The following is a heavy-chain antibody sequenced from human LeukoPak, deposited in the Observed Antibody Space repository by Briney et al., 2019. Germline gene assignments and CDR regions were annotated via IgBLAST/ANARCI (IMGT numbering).Heavy chain of an antibody. V-gene: IGHV3-30*01. CDR3: ARFSARSVPHQH. J-gene: IGHJ1*01. CDR1: GLTFSSYA. D-gene: IGHD6-25*01. CDR2: ISYDGSNK. Sequence: PGGSLRLSCAASGLTFSSYAMHWVRQAPGKGLEWVAVISYDGSNKYYADSVKGRFTISRDNSKNTLYLQMNSLRAEDTAVYYCARFSARSVPHQHWGQGTLVTVSS.